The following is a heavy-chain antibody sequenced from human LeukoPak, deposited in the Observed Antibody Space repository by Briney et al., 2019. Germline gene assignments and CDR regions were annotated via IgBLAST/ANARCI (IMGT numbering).Heavy chain of an antibody. V-gene: IGHV3-49*04. CDR1: GFTFGDYA. D-gene: IGHD3-22*01. CDR2: VRSSAYGGTT. CDR3: TSFNYYDSRGYYFALDY. J-gene: IGHJ4*02. Sequence: GGSLRLSCAASGFTFGDYAMSWVRQAPGKGVEWVGYVRSSAYGGTTEYAASVNGSFTISRADYNRIAYLKMHSLKTADIAVYYCTSFNYYDSRGYYFALDYWGQGSLVTVSS.